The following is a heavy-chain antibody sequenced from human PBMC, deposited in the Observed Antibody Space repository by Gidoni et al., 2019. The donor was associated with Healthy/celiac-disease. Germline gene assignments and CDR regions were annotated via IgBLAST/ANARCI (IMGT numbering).Heavy chain of an antibody. CDR2: IYYSGST. D-gene: IGHD3-22*01. V-gene: IGHV4-31*03. Sequence: QVQLQESGPGLVKPSQTLSLTCTVSGGSISTGGYYWSWIRQHPGKGMEWLGYIYYSGSTYYNPALKSRVTISVDTSKNQFSLKLSSVTAADTAVYYCARLYDSSGYYSDYWGQGTLVTVSS. CDR1: GGSISTGGYY. J-gene: IGHJ4*02. CDR3: ARLYDSSGYYSDY.